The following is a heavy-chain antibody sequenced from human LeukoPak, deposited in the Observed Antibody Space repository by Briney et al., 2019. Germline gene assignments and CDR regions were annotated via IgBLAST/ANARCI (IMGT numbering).Heavy chain of an antibody. CDR3: ARERMYSGSGSTYPYYDY. D-gene: IGHD3-10*01. Sequence: GGSLRLSCAASGFTFSSYWMSWVRQSPGKGLEWVANIKPDGSEKYFMDSVKGGFTISRDNAKNALYLEMNILRAEDTAEYFCARERMYSGSGSTYPYYDYWGQGTLVTVSS. CDR2: IKPDGSEK. J-gene: IGHJ4*02. V-gene: IGHV3-7*01. CDR1: GFTFSSYW.